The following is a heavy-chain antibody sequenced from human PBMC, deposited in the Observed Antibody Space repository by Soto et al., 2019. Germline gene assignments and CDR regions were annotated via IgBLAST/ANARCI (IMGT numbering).Heavy chain of an antibody. D-gene: IGHD3-22*01. J-gene: IGHJ4*02. CDR3: ARGLYYYDSSGYSPDY. Sequence: KPSETLSLTCAVSGFSISTGYYWGWIRQPPEKGLEWIATIYHSGTTYSNPSLKSRVTISVDTSKNQFSLKLSSVTAADTAVYYCARGLYYYDSSGYSPDYWGLGPMVTV. V-gene: IGHV4-38-2*01. CDR2: IYHSGTT. CDR1: GFSISTGYY.